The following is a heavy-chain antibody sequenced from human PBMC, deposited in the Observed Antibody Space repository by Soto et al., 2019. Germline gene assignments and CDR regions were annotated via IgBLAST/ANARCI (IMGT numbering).Heavy chain of an antibody. J-gene: IGHJ4*02. V-gene: IGHV1-2*02. D-gene: IGHD1-1*01. CDR2: INPNSGGT. CDR1: GYTFSDYY. CDR3: AREPATEKPEGVDF. Sequence: QVQLVQSGAEVRKPGASVKVSCKASGYTFSDYYIHWVRQAPGQGLEWMGWINPNSGGTRYEPKFQGGVTMTRDTSITTAYMELSRLRSGDTAVYYCAREPATEKPEGVDFWGQGTLVTVSS.